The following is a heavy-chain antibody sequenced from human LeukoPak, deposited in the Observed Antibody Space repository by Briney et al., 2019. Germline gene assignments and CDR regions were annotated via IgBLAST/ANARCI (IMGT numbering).Heavy chain of an antibody. J-gene: IGHJ4*02. CDR1: GFTFSSYW. V-gene: IGHV3-74*01. CDR2: INPDGTTT. CDR3: VRIATVTTPDY. Sequence: GGSLRLSCAASGFTFSSYWMHWVRQPLGKGLVWVARINPDGTTTNYADSVKGRFTISRDNAKNTLYLQMNSLTVEDAALYYCVRIATVTTPDYWGQGTLVTVSS. D-gene: IGHD4-17*01.